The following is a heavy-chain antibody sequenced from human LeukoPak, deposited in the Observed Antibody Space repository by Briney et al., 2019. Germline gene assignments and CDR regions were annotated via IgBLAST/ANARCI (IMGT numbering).Heavy chain of an antibody. D-gene: IGHD6-19*01. CDR1: GGSFSGYY. Sequence: SETLSLTCAVYGGSFSGYYWSWIRQPPGKGLEWIGEINHSGSTNYNPSLKSRVTISVDTSKNQFSLKLSSVTAADTAVYYCARVESSGWYFYFDYWGQGTLVTVSS. V-gene: IGHV4-34*01. J-gene: IGHJ4*02. CDR2: INHSGST. CDR3: ARVESSGWYFYFDY.